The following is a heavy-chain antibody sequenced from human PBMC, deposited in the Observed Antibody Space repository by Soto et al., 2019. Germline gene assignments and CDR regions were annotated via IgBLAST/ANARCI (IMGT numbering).Heavy chain of an antibody. CDR3: ARRENPAYGMDV. J-gene: IGHJ6*02. CDR1: GYTFTSDG. V-gene: IGHV1-18*01. CDR2: ISAYNGNT. Sequence: ASVKVSCKASGYTFTSDGISWVRQAPGQGLEWMGWISAYNGNTNYAQSLQGRVTMTTDTSTSTAYMELWSLRSDDTAVYYCARRENPAYGMDVWGQGTTVTVSS. D-gene: IGHD2-15*01.